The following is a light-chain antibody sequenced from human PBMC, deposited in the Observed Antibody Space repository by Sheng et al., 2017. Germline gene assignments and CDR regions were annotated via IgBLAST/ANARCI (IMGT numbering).Light chain of an antibody. CDR2: TAS. V-gene: IGKV1-39*01. Sequence: DIQMTQSPSTLSAFVGDRVTITCRASQSISSWLAWFQQKPGNPPKLLIYTASTLHSGVPSRFSGSGSETDFTLTISGLQPEDVATYYCQQSYSSPPLSFGGGTKVEIK. CDR3: QQSYSSPPLS. CDR1: QSISSW. J-gene: IGKJ4*01.